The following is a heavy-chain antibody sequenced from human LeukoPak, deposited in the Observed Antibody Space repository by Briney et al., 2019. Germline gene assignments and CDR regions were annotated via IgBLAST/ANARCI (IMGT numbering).Heavy chain of an antibody. CDR1: GYTFTSYG. D-gene: IGHD3-3*01. V-gene: IGHV1-18*01. J-gene: IGHJ6*03. CDR2: ISAYNDNT. Sequence: GASVKVSCKASGYTFTSYGISWVRQAPGQGLEWMGWISAYNDNTNYAQKLQGRVTMTTDTSTSTAYMELRSLRSDDTAVYYCARIDFWSGHDYYYYYMDVWGKGTTVTVSS. CDR3: ARIDFWSGHDYYYYYMDV.